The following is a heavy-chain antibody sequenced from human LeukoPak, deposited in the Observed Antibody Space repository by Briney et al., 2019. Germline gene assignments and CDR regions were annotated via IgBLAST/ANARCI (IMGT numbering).Heavy chain of an antibody. CDR3: ARAYCVGDCTVLHIYFDN. CDR2: IFRSGST. V-gene: IGHV4-38-2*02. Sequence: SETLSLTCTVSGYSINSGYYWGWIRQPPGKGLEWIGSIFRSGSTYYKPSLKSRITISVDTSKNHFSLNLSSVTAADTAVYFCARAYCVGDCTVLHIYFDNWGQGTLVTVSS. CDR1: GYSINSGYY. D-gene: IGHD2-21*02. J-gene: IGHJ4*02.